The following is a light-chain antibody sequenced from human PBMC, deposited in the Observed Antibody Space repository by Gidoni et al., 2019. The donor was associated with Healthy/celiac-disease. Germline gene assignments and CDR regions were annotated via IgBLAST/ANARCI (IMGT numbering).Light chain of an antibody. Sequence: SYELTQPPSVSVPPGQTASITCSGDKLGDKYACWYQQKPGQSPVMVIYQDSKRPSGIPERFSGSNSGNTATLTISGTQAMDEAIYYCQACDSSTAVFGGGTKLTVL. CDR2: QDS. CDR3: QACDSSTAV. J-gene: IGLJ2*01. CDR1: KLGDKY. V-gene: IGLV3-1*01.